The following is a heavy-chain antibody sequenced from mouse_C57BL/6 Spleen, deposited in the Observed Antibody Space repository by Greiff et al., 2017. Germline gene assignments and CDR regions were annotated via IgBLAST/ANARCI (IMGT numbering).Heavy chain of an antibody. D-gene: IGHD1-1*01. CDR3: ANYYGSSRFAY. CDR1: GYTFTSYW. V-gene: IGHV1-64*01. J-gene: IGHJ3*01. Sequence: VQLQQPGAELVKPGASVKLSCKASGYTFTSYWMHWVKQRPGQGLEWIGMIHPNSGSTNYNEKFKSKATLTVDKSSSTAYMQLSSLTSEDSAVYYCANYYGSSRFAYWGQGTLVTVSA. CDR2: IHPNSGST.